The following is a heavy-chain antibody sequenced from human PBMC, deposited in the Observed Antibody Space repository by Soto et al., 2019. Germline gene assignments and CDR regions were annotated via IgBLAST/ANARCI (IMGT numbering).Heavy chain of an antibody. CDR3: ARSKVVVAANDAFDI. CDR2: INPNSGGT. CDR1: GYTFTGYY. Sequence: GASVKVSCKASGYTFTGYYMHWVRQAPGQGLEWMGWINPNSGGTNYAQKFQGWVTMTRDTSISTAYMELSRLRSDDTAVYYCARSKVVVAANDAFDIWGQGTMVTVSS. J-gene: IGHJ3*02. V-gene: IGHV1-2*04. D-gene: IGHD3-22*01.